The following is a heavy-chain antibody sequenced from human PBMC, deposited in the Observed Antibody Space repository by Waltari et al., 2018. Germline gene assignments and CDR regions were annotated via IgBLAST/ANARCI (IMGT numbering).Heavy chain of an antibody. V-gene: IGHV3-7*01. Sequence: EVQLVESGGGLVHPGGSLRISCISSVFNFNGFWMSWVRQARGKGLEGVANINEDGSEKHYVDSVKGRVTISRDNGENSLYLQMDSLRVDDTAVYYCAKGGHLDEWGQGTLVTVSS. CDR2: INEDGSEK. CDR1: VFNFNGFW. D-gene: IGHD3-16*01. J-gene: IGHJ4*02. CDR3: AKGGHLDE.